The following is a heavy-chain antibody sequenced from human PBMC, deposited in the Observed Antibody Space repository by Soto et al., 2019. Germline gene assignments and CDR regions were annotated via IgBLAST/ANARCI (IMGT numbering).Heavy chain of an antibody. CDR2: ISSSSSPV. CDR1: GFTFSRNS. V-gene: IGHV3-48*01. Sequence: PGGSVRLSCAASGFTFSRNSMNWVRQAPGKGLEWVSYISSSSSPVYYADSVKARFTISRDNAKNSLFLQMNSLRAEDTAVYYYARSPYYYDSSNYYGYWGQGTLVTVSS. CDR3: ARSPYYYDSSNYYGY. D-gene: IGHD3-22*01. J-gene: IGHJ4*02.